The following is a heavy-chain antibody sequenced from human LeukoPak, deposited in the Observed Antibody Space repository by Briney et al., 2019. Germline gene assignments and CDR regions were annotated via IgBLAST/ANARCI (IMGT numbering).Heavy chain of an antibody. CDR2: IYHSGST. CDR1: GDSISSSNCY. V-gene: IGHV4-39*07. J-gene: IGHJ5*02. Sequence: PSETLSLTCTVSGDSISSSNCYWGWIRQPPGKGLEWIGSIYHSGSTYYNPSLKSRVTISVDTSKNQFSLKLSSVTAADTAVYYCARVGGLAARLLGGWFDPWGQGTLVTVSS. D-gene: IGHD6-6*01. CDR3: ARVGGLAARLLGGWFDP.